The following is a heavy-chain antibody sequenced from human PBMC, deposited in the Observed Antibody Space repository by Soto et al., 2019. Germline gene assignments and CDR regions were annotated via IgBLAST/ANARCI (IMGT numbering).Heavy chain of an antibody. V-gene: IGHV3-23*01. Sequence: PGGSLRLSCAASGFSFCSYAMYWVRQDPGKGLEWVSTISNSGDRYYADSVEGRFTISRDNSKDTVYLQMNSLRAEDTAVYYCAKNAHDCSGGSCYHNWFDPWGQGTLVTVSS. CDR3: AKNAHDCSGGSCYHNWFDP. J-gene: IGHJ5*02. CDR1: GFSFCSYA. D-gene: IGHD2-15*01. CDR2: ISNSGDR.